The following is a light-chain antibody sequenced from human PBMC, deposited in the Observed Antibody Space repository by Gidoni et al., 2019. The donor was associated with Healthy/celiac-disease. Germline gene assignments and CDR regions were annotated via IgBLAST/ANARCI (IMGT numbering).Light chain of an antibody. V-gene: IGKV4-1*01. J-gene: IGKJ2*01. CDR3: QQYYSTPYT. Sequence: DIVMTQSPDSLAVSLSERATINCQSSQSVLYSSNNKNYLAWYQQRPGQPPKLLIYWASTRESGVPDRFSGSGSGTYFTLTISSLQAEDVAVYYCQQYYSTPYTFGQGTKLEIK. CDR2: WAS. CDR1: QSVLYSSNNKNY.